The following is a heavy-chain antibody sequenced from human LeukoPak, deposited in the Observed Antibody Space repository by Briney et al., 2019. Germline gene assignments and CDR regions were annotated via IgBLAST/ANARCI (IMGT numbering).Heavy chain of an antibody. V-gene: IGHV3-23*01. J-gene: IGHJ3*02. Sequence: PSGGSLRLSCAASGFTLGSYAMDCVRQAPGKGLEWVSTIDDSGGSTFYSDSVKGRFTISRDNSKNTLYLQMNSLRAEDTAVYSCANYCGLRLWKLTPDHDAFDIWGQGTMVTVSS. D-gene: IGHD3-16*01. CDR1: GFTLGSYA. CDR3: ANYCGLRLWKLTPDHDAFDI. CDR2: IDDSGGST.